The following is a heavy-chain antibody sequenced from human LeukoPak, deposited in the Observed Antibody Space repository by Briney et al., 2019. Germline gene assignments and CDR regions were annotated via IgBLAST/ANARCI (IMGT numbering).Heavy chain of an antibody. J-gene: IGHJ5*02. CDR2: IYSGADT. V-gene: IGHV3-53*04. CDR3: ARAQYCGGGSCYSGTLGS. Sequence: PGGSLRLSCAASGFTVSGNYMSWVRQAPGKGLEWVSVIYSGADTYYADSVKGRFTISRHSSQNTVYLQMNSLRAEDTAVYYCARAQYCGGGSCYSGTLGSWGQGTLVTVSS. D-gene: IGHD2-15*01. CDR1: GFTVSGNY.